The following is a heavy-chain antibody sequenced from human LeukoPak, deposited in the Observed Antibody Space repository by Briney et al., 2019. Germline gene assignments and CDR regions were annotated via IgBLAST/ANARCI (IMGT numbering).Heavy chain of an antibody. J-gene: IGHJ4*02. Sequence: GGSLRLSCAASGFTFSSYWMSWVRQAPGKGLEWVANINKDGGEKYYVDSVKGRFTISRDNAKNSLYLQMNSLRADDTAVYYCVKDSPPRFSGSPPAYWGQGTLVTVSS. CDR2: INKDGGEK. CDR3: VKDSPPRFSGSPPAY. CDR1: GFTFSSYW. V-gene: IGHV3-7*03. D-gene: IGHD1-26*01.